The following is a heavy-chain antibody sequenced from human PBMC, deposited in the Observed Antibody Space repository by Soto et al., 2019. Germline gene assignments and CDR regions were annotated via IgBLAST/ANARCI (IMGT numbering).Heavy chain of an antibody. V-gene: IGHV3-13*01. CDR2: IGTAGDT. CDR3: ARRGVYYYGMDV. Sequence: GGSLRLSCAASGFTFSSYDMHWVRQATGKGLEWVSAIGTAGDTYYPGSVKGRFTISRENAKNSLYLQMNSLRAEDTAVYYCARRGVYYYGMDVWGQGTTVTVSS. J-gene: IGHJ6*02. D-gene: IGHD3-10*01. CDR1: GFTFSSYD.